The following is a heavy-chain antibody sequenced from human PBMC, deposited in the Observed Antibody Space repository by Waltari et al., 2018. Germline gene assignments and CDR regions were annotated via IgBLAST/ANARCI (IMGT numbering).Heavy chain of an antibody. J-gene: IGHJ4*02. CDR2: INGDGRNT. V-gene: IGHV3-74*01. Sequence: EVPLVESGGGLVQPGGSLRLSCAASGFTFSGYWMHWVRQAPGKGLVGVSRINGDGRNTNYADSGKGRFTISRDNAKNTLYLQMNSLRAEDTAVYYCVRGGGTYGDWDYWGLGTLVTVSS. CDR3: VRGGGTYGDWDY. D-gene: IGHD4-17*01. CDR1: GFTFSGYW.